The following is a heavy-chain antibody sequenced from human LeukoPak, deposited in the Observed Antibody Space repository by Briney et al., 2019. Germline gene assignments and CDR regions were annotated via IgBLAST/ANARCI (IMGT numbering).Heavy chain of an antibody. V-gene: IGHV4-59*01. CDR1: GGSISSYY. Sequence: SETLSLTCTVSGGSISSYYWSWIRQPPGKGLEWIGYIYYSGSTNYIPSLKSRVTISVDTSKNQFSLKLSSVTAADTAVYYCARLRGDYGDYVSWFDPWGQGTLVTVSS. CDR3: ARLRGDYGDYVSWFDP. CDR2: IYYSGST. D-gene: IGHD4-17*01. J-gene: IGHJ5*02.